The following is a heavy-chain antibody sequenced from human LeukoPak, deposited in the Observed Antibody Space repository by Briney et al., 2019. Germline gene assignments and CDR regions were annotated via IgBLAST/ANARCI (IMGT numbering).Heavy chain of an antibody. CDR1: GGTFSSYA. CDR2: IIPIFGTA. CDR3: ARGGGNGAAAQGGYYYGMDV. V-gene: IGHV1-69*06. J-gene: IGHJ6*04. Sequence: GASVKVSCKASGGTFSSYAISWVRQAPGQGLEWMGGIIPIFGTANYAQKFQGRVTITADKSTSTAYMELSSLRSEDTAVYYCARGGGNGAAAQGGYYYGMDVWGKGTTVTVSS. D-gene: IGHD6-13*01.